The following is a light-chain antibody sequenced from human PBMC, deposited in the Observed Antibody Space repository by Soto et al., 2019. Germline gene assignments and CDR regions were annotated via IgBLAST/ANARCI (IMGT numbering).Light chain of an antibody. CDR3: LEDYISSWT. CDR1: QDIRND. CDR2: AAS. V-gene: IGKV1-6*02. J-gene: IGKJ1*01. Sequence: AIQMTQSPSSLSASVGDRVTITCRASQDIRNDLAWYQQKPGTAPKLLIHAASTLQSGVPSRFSGSGSGTDFTLTISSLQPEDFANYFCLEDYISSWTFGQGNQVVIK.